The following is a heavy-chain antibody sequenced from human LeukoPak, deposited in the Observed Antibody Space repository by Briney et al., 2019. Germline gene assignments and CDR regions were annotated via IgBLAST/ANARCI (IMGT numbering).Heavy chain of an antibody. CDR1: GFTFSSYA. CDR3: ARDLNSGYEPFDY. Sequence: GGSLRLSCAASGFTFSSYAMSWVRQAPGKGLEWVANIKQDGSEKYYVDSVKGRFTISRDNAKNSLYLQMNSLRAEDTAVYYCARDLNSGYEPFDYWGQGTLVTVSS. CDR2: IKQDGSEK. V-gene: IGHV3-7*01. D-gene: IGHD5-12*01. J-gene: IGHJ4*02.